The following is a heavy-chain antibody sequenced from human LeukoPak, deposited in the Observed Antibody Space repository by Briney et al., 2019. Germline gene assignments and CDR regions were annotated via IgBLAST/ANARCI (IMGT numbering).Heavy chain of an antibody. CDR1: GFTFSTYH. D-gene: IGHD1-26*01. CDR3: VRDVVGYSIDY. J-gene: IGHJ4*02. V-gene: IGHV3-48*01. CDR2: ITNTGSIM. Sequence: QTGGSLRLSCAASGFTFSTYHMNWVRQAPGKGLEWVSYITNTGSIMFYADSVKGRFTISRDNAKNSLYLQMNNLRAEDTAVYYCVRDVVGYSIDYWGQGTLVTVSS.